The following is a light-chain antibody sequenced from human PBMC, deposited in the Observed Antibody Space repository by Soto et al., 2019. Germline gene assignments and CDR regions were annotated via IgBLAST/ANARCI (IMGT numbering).Light chain of an antibody. V-gene: IGKV1-5*03. CDR3: QPYTSPWT. J-gene: IGKJ1*01. Sequence: ETRQSPPTLCAYVGDRVPVTSRASQSTSSYLAWYQQKPGKAPKLLIYQASSLENGVPSIFSGSGSGTEVSRTSCRLHSDDVAPNYCQPYTSPWTFGEGTRVEIK. CDR2: QAS. CDR1: QSTSSY.